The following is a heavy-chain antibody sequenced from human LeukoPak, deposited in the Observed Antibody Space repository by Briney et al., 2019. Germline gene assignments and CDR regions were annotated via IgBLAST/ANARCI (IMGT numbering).Heavy chain of an antibody. J-gene: IGHJ4*02. CDR1: GGSISSSSYY. CDR2: IYYSGST. D-gene: IGHD7-27*01. V-gene: IGHV4-39*07. CDR3: ATGWGTDFDY. Sequence: PSETLSLTCTVSGGSISSSSYYWGWIRQPPGKGLEWIGSIYYSGSTYYNPSLKSRVTISVDTSKNQFSLKLSSVTAADTAVYYCATGWGTDFDYWGQGTLVTVSS.